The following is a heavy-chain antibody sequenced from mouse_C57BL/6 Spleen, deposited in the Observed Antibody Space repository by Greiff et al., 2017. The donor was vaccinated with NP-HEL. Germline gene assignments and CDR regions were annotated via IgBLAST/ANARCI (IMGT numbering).Heavy chain of an antibody. Sequence: VQVVESGPELVKPGASVKISCKASGYAFSSSWMNWVKQRPGKGLEWIGRIYPGDGDTNYNGKFKGKATLTADKSSSTAYMQLSSLTSEDSAVYFCARWGSNYPFDYWGQGTTLTVSS. CDR1: GYAFSSSW. CDR3: ARWGSNYPFDY. V-gene: IGHV1-82*01. J-gene: IGHJ2*01. CDR2: IYPGDGDT. D-gene: IGHD2-5*01.